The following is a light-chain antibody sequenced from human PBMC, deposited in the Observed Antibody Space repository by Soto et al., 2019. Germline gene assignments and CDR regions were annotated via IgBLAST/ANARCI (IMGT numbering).Light chain of an antibody. J-gene: IGKJ1*01. CDR1: QSIRSSF. Sequence: EIVLTQSPGTLSLSPGERATLSCRASQSIRSSFLAWYQQKPGQAPRLLIYGASSRATGIPDRFSGSGSGTDFTLTISRLEPEDFAVYYCQKNGNSPWTFGQGTNVEIK. V-gene: IGKV3-20*01. CDR2: GAS. CDR3: QKNGNSPWT.